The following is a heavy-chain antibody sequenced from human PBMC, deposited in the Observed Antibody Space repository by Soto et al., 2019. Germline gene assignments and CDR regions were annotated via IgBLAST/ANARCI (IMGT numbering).Heavy chain of an antibody. V-gene: IGHV3-7*01. D-gene: IGHD4-4*01. J-gene: IGHJ5*02. CDR1: GFTFSSYW. CDR3: ARVRVGDSNYVFWFDP. Sequence: GGSLRLSCAASGFTFSSYWMSWVRQAPGKGLEWVANIKQDGSEKYYVDSVKGRFTISRDNAKNSLYLQMNSLRAEDTAVYYCARVRVGDSNYVFWFDPWGQGTLVTVSS. CDR2: IKQDGSEK.